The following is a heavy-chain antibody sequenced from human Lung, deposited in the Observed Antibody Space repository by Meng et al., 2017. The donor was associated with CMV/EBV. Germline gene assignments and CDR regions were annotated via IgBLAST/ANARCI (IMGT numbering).Heavy chain of an antibody. J-gene: IGHJ4*02. V-gene: IGHV3-11*01. D-gene: IGHD3-22*01. CDR1: GFTFSDFY. CDR3: ARGSRVTMIVVAPSG. CDR2: ITSSGRTI. Sequence: SXKISXAASGFTFSDFYMSWIRQAPGKGLEWVSYITSSGRTIHYADSVKGRFTVSRDNAKNSLYLQMNSLRAEDTAVYYCARGSRVTMIVVAPSGWGQGTLVTVSS.